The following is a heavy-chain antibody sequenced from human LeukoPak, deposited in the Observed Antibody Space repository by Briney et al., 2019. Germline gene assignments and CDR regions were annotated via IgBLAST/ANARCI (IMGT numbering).Heavy chain of an antibody. Sequence: ASVKVSCKASGYTFTSYDINWVRQATGQGLEWMGWMNPNSGNTGYAQKFQGRVTMTRNTSISTAYMELSSLRSEDTAVYYCARTGGSTTTVTTSDYWGQEPWSPSPQ. CDR3: ARTGGSTTTVTTSDY. CDR2: MNPNSGNT. V-gene: IGHV1-8*01. J-gene: IGHJ4*01. D-gene: IGHD4-17*01. CDR1: GYTFTSYD.